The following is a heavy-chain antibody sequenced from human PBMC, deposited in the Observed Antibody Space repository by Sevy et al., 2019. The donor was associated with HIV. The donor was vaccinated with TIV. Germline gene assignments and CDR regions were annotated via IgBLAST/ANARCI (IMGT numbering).Heavy chain of an antibody. CDR1: GGTFSSYA. Sequence: ASVKVSCKASGGTFSSYAISWVRQAPGQGLEWMGGIIPIFGTANYAQKFQGRVTITADESTSTAYMELSSLRSEDTAVYYCAREDKQWLVPRWFDPWGQRTLVTVSS. V-gene: IGHV1-69*13. J-gene: IGHJ5*02. CDR3: AREDKQWLVPRWFDP. D-gene: IGHD6-19*01. CDR2: IIPIFGTA.